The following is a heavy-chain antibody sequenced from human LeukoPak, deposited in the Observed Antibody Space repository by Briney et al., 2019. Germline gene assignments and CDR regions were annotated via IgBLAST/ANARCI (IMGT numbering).Heavy chain of an antibody. CDR3: ARVRPLVTSKDAFDI. D-gene: IGHD2-2*01. J-gene: IGHJ3*02. Sequence: SETLSLTCTVSGGSISSYYWSWIRQPPGKGLEWIGYIYYSGSTNYNPSLKSRVTISVDTSKNQFSLKLCSVTAADTAVYYCARVRPLVTSKDAFDIWGQGTMVTVSS. CDR1: GGSISSYY. CDR2: IYYSGST. V-gene: IGHV4-59*01.